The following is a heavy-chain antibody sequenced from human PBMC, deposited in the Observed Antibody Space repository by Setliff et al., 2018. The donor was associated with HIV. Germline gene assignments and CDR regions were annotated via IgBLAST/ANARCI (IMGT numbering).Heavy chain of an antibody. J-gene: IGHJ6*03. V-gene: IGHV3-72*01. CDR1: GFTFSDHY. Sequence: PGGSLRLSCAASGFTFSDHYMDWVRQAPGKGLEWVGRTRNKVNSYTTEYAASVKGRFTISRDDSKNSLYLQMNSLKTEDTAVYYCARGRLLWSGSYYYYYMDVWGKGTMVTVSS. CDR3: ARGRLLWSGSYYYYYMDV. CDR2: TRNKVNSYTT. D-gene: IGHD3-10*01.